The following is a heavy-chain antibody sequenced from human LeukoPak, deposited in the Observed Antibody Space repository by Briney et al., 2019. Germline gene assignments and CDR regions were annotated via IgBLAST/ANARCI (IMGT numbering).Heavy chain of an antibody. J-gene: IGHJ4*02. D-gene: IGHD2-2*02. CDR1: GFTFRSYV. V-gene: IGHV3-23*01. CDR3: TKPDCPSTSCYTLDY. CDR2: ISGSGSST. Sequence: GGSLRLSCAASGFTFRSYVMTWVRQAPGKGLEWVSGISGSGSSTYYADSVKGRFTISRDNSKNTLYLQMNSLRVEDTAVYYCTKPDCPSTSCYTLDYWGQGILVTVSS.